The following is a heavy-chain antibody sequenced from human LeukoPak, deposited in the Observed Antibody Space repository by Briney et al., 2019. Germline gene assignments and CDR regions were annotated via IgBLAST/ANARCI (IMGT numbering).Heavy chain of an antibody. D-gene: IGHD5-18*01. J-gene: IGHJ4*02. CDR1: GFTLNNYG. CDR3: AGRVTGYSSGYVY. CDR2: ISYDGRNI. V-gene: IGHV3-30*03. Sequence: PGGSLRLSCAASGFTLNNYGMHWVRQAPGKGLEWVAVISYDGRNIHYPDSVKGRFTISRDISTDTLWLQMDSLRTEDTAVYYCAGRVTGYSSGYVYWGQGTLVTVSS.